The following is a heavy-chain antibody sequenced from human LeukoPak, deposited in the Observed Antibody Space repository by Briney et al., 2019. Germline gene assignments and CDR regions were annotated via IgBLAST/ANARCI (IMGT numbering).Heavy chain of an antibody. Sequence: GRSLRLFCAASGFTFSSYAMHWGRQAPGKGLEWVAVISYDGSNKYYADSVKGRFTISRDNSKNTLYLQMNSLRAEDTAVYYCARGGIQLWLRVGAFDIWGQGTMVTVSS. D-gene: IGHD5-18*01. J-gene: IGHJ3*02. CDR2: ISYDGSNK. V-gene: IGHV3-30-3*01. CDR1: GFTFSSYA. CDR3: ARGGIQLWLRVGAFDI.